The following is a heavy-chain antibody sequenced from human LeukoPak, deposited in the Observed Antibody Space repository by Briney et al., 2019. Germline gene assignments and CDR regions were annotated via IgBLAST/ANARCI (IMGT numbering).Heavy chain of an antibody. CDR1: GGSISSYY. V-gene: IGHV4-59*01. D-gene: IGHD6-25*01. CDR2: IYYSGST. J-gene: IGHJ5*02. Sequence: SETLSLTCTGSGGSISSYYWSWIRQPPGKGLEWIGYIYYSGSTNYNPSLKSRVTISVDTSKNQFSLKLSSVTAADTAVYYCARAARPTLGAAWFDPWGQGTLVTVSS. CDR3: ARAARPTLGAAWFDP.